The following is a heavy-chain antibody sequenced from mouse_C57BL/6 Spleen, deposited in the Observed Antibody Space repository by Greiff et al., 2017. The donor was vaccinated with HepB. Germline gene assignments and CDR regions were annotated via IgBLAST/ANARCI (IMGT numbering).Heavy chain of an antibody. Sequence: QVQLQQSGAELVKPGASVKMSCKASGYTFTTYPIEWMKQNHGKSLEWIGNFHPYNDDTKYNEKFKGKATLTVEKSSSTVYLELSRLTSDDSAVYCCARGGYYGSRKGYFDYWGQGTTLTVSS. CDR2: FHPYNDDT. V-gene: IGHV1-47*01. J-gene: IGHJ2*01. D-gene: IGHD1-1*01. CDR3: ARGGYYGSRKGYFDY. CDR1: GYTFTTYP.